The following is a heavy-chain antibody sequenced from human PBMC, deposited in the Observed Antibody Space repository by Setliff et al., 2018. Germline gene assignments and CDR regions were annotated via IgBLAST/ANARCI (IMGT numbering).Heavy chain of an antibody. Sequence: GASVKVSCKASGYSFTSFGITWVRQAPGQGLEWMGWVSTYNGDTNYAQKFRGRVTMTTDISTSTVYMELRTLRSDDTAVYYCARRPIALAGYQKGAFDIWGQGTMVTVSS. CDR3: ARRPIALAGYQKGAFDI. D-gene: IGHD6-19*01. CDR1: GYSFTSFG. CDR2: VSTYNGDT. V-gene: IGHV1-18*01. J-gene: IGHJ3*02.